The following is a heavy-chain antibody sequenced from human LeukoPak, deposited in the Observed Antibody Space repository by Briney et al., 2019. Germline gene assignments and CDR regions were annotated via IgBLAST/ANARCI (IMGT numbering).Heavy chain of an antibody. D-gene: IGHD6-25*01. CDR3: ARDRSSAFDP. J-gene: IGHJ5*02. V-gene: IGHV3-33*08. CDR2: IWYDGSNK. CDR1: GFTFDDYA. Sequence: PGRSLRLSCAASGFTFDDYAMHWVRQAPGKGLEWVAVIWYDGSNKYYADSVKGRFTISRDNSKNTLYLQMNSLRAEDAAVYYCARDRSSAFDPWGQGTLVTVSS.